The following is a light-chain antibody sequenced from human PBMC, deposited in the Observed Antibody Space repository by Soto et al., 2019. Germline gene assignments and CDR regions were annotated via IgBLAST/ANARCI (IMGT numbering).Light chain of an antibody. CDR1: QGISTY. V-gene: IGKV1-27*01. CDR3: QNYNGAPWT. CDR2: AAS. J-gene: IGKJ1*01. Sequence: DIQMTQSPSSLSASVGDRVTITCRASQGISTYLVWYQQKPGTVPKLLIFAASTLQSGVPSRFSDSGSGTDFTLTISSLQPEDVATYYCQNYNGAPWTFGQGTKVEIK.